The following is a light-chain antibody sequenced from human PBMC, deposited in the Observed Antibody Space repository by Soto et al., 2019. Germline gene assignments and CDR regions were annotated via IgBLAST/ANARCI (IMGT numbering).Light chain of an antibody. CDR1: QSITTF. Sequence: GDIVTTTCRASQSITTFLAWYQQKPGKAPQILIYDASKLEPGVPSRLSGGGSGTEFTLTISSLQPDDFATYYCQQYSTYPLTFGGGTKVDIK. CDR2: DAS. J-gene: IGKJ4*01. CDR3: QQYSTYPLT. V-gene: IGKV1-5*01.